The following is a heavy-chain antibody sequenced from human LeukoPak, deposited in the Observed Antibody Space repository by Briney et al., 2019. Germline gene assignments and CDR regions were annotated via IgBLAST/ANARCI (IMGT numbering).Heavy chain of an antibody. Sequence: GGSLRLSCAASGFTVSSNYMSWVRQAPGKGLEWVSVIYSGGSTYYADSVKGRFTISRDNPKNTLYLQMNSLRAEDTAVYYCARVSTDYDFWSGYYKGNWLDPWGQGTLVTVSS. CDR2: IYSGGST. D-gene: IGHD3-3*01. J-gene: IGHJ5*02. V-gene: IGHV3-66*02. CDR1: GFTVSSNY. CDR3: ARVSTDYDFWSGYYKGNWLDP.